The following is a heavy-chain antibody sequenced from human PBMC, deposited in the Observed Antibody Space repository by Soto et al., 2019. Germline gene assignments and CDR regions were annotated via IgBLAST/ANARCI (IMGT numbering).Heavy chain of an antibody. CDR1: VFTFSSYW. CDR3: AREPRNSNGWFYFDS. CDR2: INSGTS. J-gene: IGHJ4*02. Sequence: PGGALRLSCAASVFTFSSYWMHWVRQAPGKGLVWVSRINSGTSSHNPSLKCRVSISVDTSKNHFSLKLTSVTAADTAVYYCAREPRNSNGWFYFDSWGQGTLVTVSS. D-gene: IGHD6-19*01. V-gene: IGHV3-74*01.